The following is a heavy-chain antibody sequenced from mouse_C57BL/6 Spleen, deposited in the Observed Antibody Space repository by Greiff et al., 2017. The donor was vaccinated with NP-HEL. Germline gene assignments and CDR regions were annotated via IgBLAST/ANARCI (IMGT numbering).Heavy chain of an antibody. CDR2: IHPNSGST. D-gene: IGHD1-1*01. V-gene: IGHV1-64*01. J-gene: IGHJ1*03. Sequence: QVQLQQPGAELVKPGASVKLSCKASGYTFTSYWMHWVKQRPGQGLEWIGMIHPNSGSTNYNEKFKSKATLTVDKSSSTAYMQLSSLTSEDSAVYYCARCSIYEYFDVWGTGTTVTVSS. CDR1: GYTFTSYW. CDR3: ARCSIYEYFDV.